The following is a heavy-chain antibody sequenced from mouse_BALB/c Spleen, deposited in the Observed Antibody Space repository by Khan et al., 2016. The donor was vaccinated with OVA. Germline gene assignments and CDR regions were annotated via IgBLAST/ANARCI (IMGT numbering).Heavy chain of an antibody. CDR1: GDTFISYY. D-gene: IGHD1-1*01. Sequence: QIQLVQSGLELVNPGASVKMSCKASGDTFISYYIHWVKQRPGQGLEWIGWIYPGDGRTKYNEKFKGKTTLTADKSSSTAYMLLSSLTSEDSAIYFCAISYYGSFWYFDVWGAGTMVTVSS. CDR2: IYPGDGRT. V-gene: IGHV1S56*01. J-gene: IGHJ1*01. CDR3: AISYYGSFWYFDV.